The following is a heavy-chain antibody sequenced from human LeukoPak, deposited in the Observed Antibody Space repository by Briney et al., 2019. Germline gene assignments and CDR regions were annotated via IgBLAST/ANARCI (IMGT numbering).Heavy chain of an antibody. CDR3: ATDPLSMTRYYFDY. CDR1: GYTFTDYY. V-gene: IGHV1-69-2*01. D-gene: IGHD2-8*01. Sequence: ATVKISCKVSGYTFTDYYMHWVQQAPGKGLEWMGLVDPDDGETIYAEKFQGRVTITADTSTDTAYMELSSLRSEDTAVYYCATDPLSMTRYYFDYWGQGTLVTVSS. CDR2: VDPDDGET. J-gene: IGHJ4*02.